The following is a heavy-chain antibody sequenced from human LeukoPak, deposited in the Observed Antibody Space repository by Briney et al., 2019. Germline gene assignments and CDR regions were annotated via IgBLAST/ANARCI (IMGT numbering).Heavy chain of an antibody. D-gene: IGHD3-3*01. CDR1: GYTFTSYY. CDR3: ARDRYYDFWSGYYPRSHYYGMDV. J-gene: IGHJ6*02. Sequence: ASVKVSCKASGYTFTSYYMHWVRQAPGQGLEWMGIINPSGGSTSYAQKFQGRVTMTRDTSKNQFSLKLSSVTAADTAVYYCARDRYYDFWSGYYPRSHYYGMDVWGQGTTVTVSS. CDR2: INPSGGST. V-gene: IGHV1-46*01.